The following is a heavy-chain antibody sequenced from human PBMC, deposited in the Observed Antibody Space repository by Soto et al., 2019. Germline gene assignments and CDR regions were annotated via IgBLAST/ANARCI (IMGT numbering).Heavy chain of an antibody. CDR3: VHSRRLGHQRCVNYYFCDP. CDR2: IFWDDDK. J-gene: IGHJ5*02. V-gene: IGHV2-5*02. D-gene: IGHD3-3*01. CDR1: GFSLSTSGLG. Sequence: SGAALVNPKQPLTLTCTFSGFSLSTSGLGVGWIRQSPGKALEWLALIFWDDDKRHSTSLKSRVTITKDTSRNQVALTMANMDPVDTATYYCVHSRRLGHQRCVNYYFCDPWGQGTLVTVSS.